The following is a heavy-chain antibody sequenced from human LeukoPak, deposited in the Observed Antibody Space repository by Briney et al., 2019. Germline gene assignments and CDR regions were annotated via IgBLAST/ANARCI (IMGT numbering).Heavy chain of an antibody. CDR1: GFTFSSYG. D-gene: IGHD2-15*01. J-gene: IGHJ3*02. CDR2: IRYDGSNK. CDR3: AKMVAYAVVVADDAFDI. Sequence: GGSLRLSCAASGFTFSSYGMHWVRQAPGKGLEWVAFIRYDGSNKYYADSVKGRFTISRDNSKNTLYLQMNSLRAEDTAVYYCAKMVAYAVVVADDAFDIWGQGTMVTVSS. V-gene: IGHV3-30*02.